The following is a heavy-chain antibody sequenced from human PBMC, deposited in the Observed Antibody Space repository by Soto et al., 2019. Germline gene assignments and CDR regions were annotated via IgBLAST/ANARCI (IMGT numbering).Heavy chain of an antibody. CDR3: ARSYRRYCSGGSCYSYYYYYMDV. Sequence: SETLSLTCTVSGGSISSYYRSWIRQPPGKGLEWIGYIYYSGSTNYNPSLKSRVTISVDTSKNQFSLKLSSVTAADTAVYYCARSYRRYCSGGSCYSYYYYYMDVCAKGTTVTVSS. V-gene: IGHV4-59*01. CDR1: GGSISSYY. J-gene: IGHJ6*03. CDR2: IYYSGST. D-gene: IGHD2-15*01.